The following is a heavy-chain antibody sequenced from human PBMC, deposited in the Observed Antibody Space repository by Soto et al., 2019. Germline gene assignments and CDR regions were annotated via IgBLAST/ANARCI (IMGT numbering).Heavy chain of an antibody. CDR3: ARLFCSTDTCDSWFDP. J-gene: IGHJ5*02. V-gene: IGHV5-10-1*01. Sequence: PGESLKISCTGFGYTFTTFWISWVRQMPGKGLEWMGRIDPRDSQTNYSPSFQGHVTIPVDKSISTAYLQWDSLKASDTAMYYCARLFCSTDTCDSWFDPWGQGTLVTVSS. CDR1: GYTFTTFW. CDR2: IDPRDSQT. D-gene: IGHD1-26*01.